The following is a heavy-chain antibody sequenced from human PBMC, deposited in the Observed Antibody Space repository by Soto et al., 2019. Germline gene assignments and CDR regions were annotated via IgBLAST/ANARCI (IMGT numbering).Heavy chain of an antibody. V-gene: IGHV1-69*13. CDR2: IIPIFGTA. Sequence: GASVKVSCKTSGGTFSSYAMSWVRQAPGQGLEWMGGIIPIFGTANYAQKFQGRVTITADESTSTAYMELSSLRSEDTAVYYCARRLDGYTYSPFDYWGQGTLVTVSS. CDR3: ARRLDGYTYSPFDY. D-gene: IGHD1-1*01. CDR1: GGTFSSYA. J-gene: IGHJ4*02.